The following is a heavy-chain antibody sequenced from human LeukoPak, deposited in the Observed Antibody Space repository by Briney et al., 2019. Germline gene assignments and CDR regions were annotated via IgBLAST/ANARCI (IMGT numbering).Heavy chain of an antibody. CDR3: AELGITMIGGV. V-gene: IGHV3-21*01. J-gene: IGHJ6*04. D-gene: IGHD3-10*02. Sequence: GGSLRLSCAASGFTFSSYNMNWVRQAPGKGLEWVSSVSSGSSYIYYADSVKGRFTISRDNAKNSLYLQMNSLRAEDTAVYYCAELGITMIGGVWGKGTTVTISS. CDR2: VSSGSSYI. CDR1: GFTFSSYN.